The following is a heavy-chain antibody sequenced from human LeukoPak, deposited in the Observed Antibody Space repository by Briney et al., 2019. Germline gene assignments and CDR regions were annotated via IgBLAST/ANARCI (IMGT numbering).Heavy chain of an antibody. D-gene: IGHD3-16*01. J-gene: IGHJ4*02. CDR3: ASLVGGSYYFDY. Sequence: SETLSLTCAVYGGSFSGYYWSWIRQPPGKGLEWIGEINHRGSTNYNPSLKSRVTISVDTSKNQFSLKLSSVTAADTAVYYCASLVGGSYYFDYWGQGTLVTVSS. CDR1: GGSFSGYY. CDR2: INHRGST. V-gene: IGHV4-34*01.